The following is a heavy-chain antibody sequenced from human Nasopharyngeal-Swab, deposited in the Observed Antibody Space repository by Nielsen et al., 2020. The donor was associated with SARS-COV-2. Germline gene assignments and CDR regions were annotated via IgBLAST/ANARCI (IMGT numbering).Heavy chain of an antibody. J-gene: IGHJ5*02. Sequence: WIRQPPGKGLEWIGYIYYSGSTYYNPSLKSRVTISVDTSKNQFSLKLSSVTAADTAVYYCARALGVDYYDSSGYYPPSWFDPWGQGTLVTVSS. CDR2: IYYSGST. V-gene: IGHV4-30-4*01. CDR3: ARALGVDYYDSSGYYPPSWFDP. D-gene: IGHD3-22*01.